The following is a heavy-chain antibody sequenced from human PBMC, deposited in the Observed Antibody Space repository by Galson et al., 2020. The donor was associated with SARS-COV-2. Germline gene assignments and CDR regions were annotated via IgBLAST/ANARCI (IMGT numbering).Heavy chain of an antibody. CDR3: AKGSSGYYYDNWFDS. J-gene: IGHJ5*01. V-gene: IGHV3-23*01. D-gene: IGHD3-22*01. CDR1: GLTFSSYA. CDR2: ISGTGASS. Sequence: GGSLRLSCAASGLTFSSYAMSWVRQAPGKGLEWVSVISGTGASSYYADSVKGRFPISRDNSRSTLYLQMNSLRVEDTAVYYCAKGSSGYYYDNWFDSWGQGTLVTVSS.